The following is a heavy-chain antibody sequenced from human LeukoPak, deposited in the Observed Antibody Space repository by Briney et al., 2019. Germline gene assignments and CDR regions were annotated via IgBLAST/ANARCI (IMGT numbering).Heavy chain of an antibody. CDR2: INTYNGNT. D-gene: IGHD2-15*01. V-gene: IGHV1-18*01. J-gene: IGHJ4*02. CDR3: ARVAYSGYDYPPVGYCSGGSCPKYFDY. CDR1: GYTFTSFG. Sequence: GASVKVSCKASGYTFTSFGISWVRQAPGQGLEWMGWINTYNGNTKYAQKVQGRVTMTTDTSTSTAYMEVRSLRSDDTAVYYCARVAYSGYDYPPVGYCSGGSCPKYFDYWGQGTLVTVSS.